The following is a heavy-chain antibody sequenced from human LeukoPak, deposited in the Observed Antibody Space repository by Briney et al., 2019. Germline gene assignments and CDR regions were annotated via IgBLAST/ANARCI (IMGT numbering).Heavy chain of an antibody. J-gene: IGHJ3*02. V-gene: IGHV3-23*01. Sequence: GGTLRLSCAASGFTFSSYGMSWVRQAPGKGLEWVSAISGSGGSTYYADSVKGRFTISRDNSKNTLYLQMNSLRAEDTAVYYCAKDAGLRLWFGKYDAFDIWGQGTMVTVSS. CDR2: ISGSGGST. CDR3: AKDAGLRLWFGKYDAFDI. D-gene: IGHD3-10*01. CDR1: GFTFSSYG.